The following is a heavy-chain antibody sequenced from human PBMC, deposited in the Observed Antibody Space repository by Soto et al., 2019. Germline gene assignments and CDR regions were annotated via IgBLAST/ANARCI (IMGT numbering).Heavy chain of an antibody. V-gene: IGHV4-30-4*08. CDR3: AREDDGGDSLDV. CDR1: GGSISSDYYH. D-gene: IGHD2-21*02. J-gene: IGHJ6*02. CDR2: IHHSGSI. Sequence: PSETLSLTCTVSGGSISSDYYHWNWIRQSPGKGLEWIGYIHHSGSILYNPSLKSRVTISVDTSKNQFSLHLTSVTAADTAVYFCAREDDGGDSLDVWGQGTTVTVCS.